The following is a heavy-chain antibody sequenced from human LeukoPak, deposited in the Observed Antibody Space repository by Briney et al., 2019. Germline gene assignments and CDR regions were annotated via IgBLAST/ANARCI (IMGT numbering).Heavy chain of an antibody. V-gene: IGHV3-13*01. Sequence: GGSLRLSCAASGFTFSSYAMHWVRQTTGKGLEWVSAIGTAGDTYYQDFVSSLFNISRENAKNYLYLQMISVKAGDKAGEYCARLRCDSSGSVYYFDYWGQGTLVTVSS. J-gene: IGHJ4*02. CDR3: ARLRCDSSGSVYYFDY. CDR1: GFTFSSYA. D-gene: IGHD3-22*01. CDR2: IGTAGDT.